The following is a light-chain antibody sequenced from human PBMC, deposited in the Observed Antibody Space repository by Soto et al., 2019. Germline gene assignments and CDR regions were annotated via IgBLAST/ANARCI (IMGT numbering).Light chain of an antibody. CDR2: DSS. V-gene: IGKV1-33*01. CDR3: QQYEKPPYT. CDR1: QDISTY. J-gene: IGKJ2*01. Sequence: DIQMTQSPSSLSAPVGDRVTITCQASQDISTYLNWYQHKPGKAPNLLIYDSSDLEAGVPSRFSGSGSGTDFNLTISSLQPEDISIYYCQQYEKPPYTFGQGTKLEIK.